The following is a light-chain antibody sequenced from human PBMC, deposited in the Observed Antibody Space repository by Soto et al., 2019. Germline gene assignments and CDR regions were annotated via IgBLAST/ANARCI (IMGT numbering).Light chain of an antibody. Sequence: QSALTRPASVSGSPGQSITSSCTGTSSDVGRYNYVSWYQQYPGRAPKLIIYEVTNRPSGVSDRFSGSKSGNVASLTISGLQAADEADYYCGSYTSTYVRIFGTGTKVTVL. V-gene: IGLV2-14*01. CDR2: EVT. J-gene: IGLJ1*01. CDR3: GSYTSTYVRI. CDR1: SSDVGRYNY.